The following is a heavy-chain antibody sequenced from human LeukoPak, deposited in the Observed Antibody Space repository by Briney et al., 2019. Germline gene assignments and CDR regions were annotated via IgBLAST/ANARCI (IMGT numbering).Heavy chain of an antibody. Sequence: PSETLSLTCTVSGGSISSHHWSWIRQPPGKGLEWIGYIYYSGSTNYKPSLKSRVTISVDTSKNQFSLKLASVTAADTAVYYCARHLDIAASGTFDYWGQGTLVTVSS. V-gene: IGHV4-59*08. CDR1: GGSISSHH. CDR2: IYYSGST. D-gene: IGHD6-13*01. J-gene: IGHJ4*02. CDR3: ARHLDIAASGTFDY.